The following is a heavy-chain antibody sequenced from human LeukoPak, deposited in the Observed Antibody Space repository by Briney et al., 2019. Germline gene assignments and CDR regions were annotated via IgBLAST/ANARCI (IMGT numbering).Heavy chain of an antibody. CDR3: AREVEVRLLWFGGHFDY. J-gene: IGHJ4*02. D-gene: IGHD3-10*01. CDR1: GYSISSGYY. V-gene: IGHV4-38-2*02. CDR2: IYHSGRS. Sequence: PSETLSLTCTVSGYSISSGYYWGWIRQSPGKGLEWIGNIYHSGRSYYNPSLKSRVTMSVDTSKNQFSLKLSSVTAADTAVYYCAREVEVRLLWFGGHFDYWGQGTLVTVSS.